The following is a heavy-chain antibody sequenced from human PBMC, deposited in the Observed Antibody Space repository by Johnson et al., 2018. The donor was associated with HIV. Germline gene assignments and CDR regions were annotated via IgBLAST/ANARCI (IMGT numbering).Heavy chain of an antibody. V-gene: IGHV3-15*05. J-gene: IGHJ3*02. CDR1: GFIFSDAW. CDR3: TTEGDAFDI. CDR2: IKSESEGGTT. Sequence: VQLVESGGGLVKPGGTLRLSCAASGFIFSDAWMNWVRQAPGKGLEWIGRIKSESEGGTTDYAAPVKDRFTISRDDSKNTLYLQMNSLKLEDTAMYYCTTEGDAFDIWGQGTMVTVSS.